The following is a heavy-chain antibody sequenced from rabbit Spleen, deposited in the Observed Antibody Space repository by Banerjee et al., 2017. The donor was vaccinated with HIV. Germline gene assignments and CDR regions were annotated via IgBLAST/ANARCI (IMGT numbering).Heavy chain of an antibody. J-gene: IGHJ3*01. Sequence: QSLEESGGGLVKPGASLTLTCKASGFDFNGFSFNSGYDMCWVRQAPGKGLEWVACAYAGSSGSTYSAAWAKGRFTISKTSSTTVTLQMTSLTAADAATYFCATGPYAAYAGYDALAFWGPGTLVTVS. V-gene: IGHV1S40*01. CDR1: GFDFNGFSFNSGYD. CDR3: ATGPYAAYAGYDALAF. CDR2: AYAGSSGST. D-gene: IGHD7-1*01.